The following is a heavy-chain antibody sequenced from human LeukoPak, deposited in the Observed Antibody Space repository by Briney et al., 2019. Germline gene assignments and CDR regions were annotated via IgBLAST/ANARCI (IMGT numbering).Heavy chain of an antibody. V-gene: IGHV3-48*01. J-gene: IGHJ4*02. CDR3: AKPHFDY. CDR1: GFTFSSYS. CDR2: ISSSSSTI. Sequence: GGSLRLSCAASGFTFSSYSMNWVRQAPGKGLEWVSYISSSSSTIYYADSVKGRFTISRDNSKNTLYLQMNSLRGDDTAVYYCAKPHFDYWGQGTLVTVSS.